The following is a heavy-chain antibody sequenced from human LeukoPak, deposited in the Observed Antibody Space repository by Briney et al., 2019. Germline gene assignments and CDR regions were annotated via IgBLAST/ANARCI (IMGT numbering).Heavy chain of an antibody. CDR2: IKQDGSEK. CDR3: ASSYYDFWSGYHDAFDI. D-gene: IGHD3-3*01. V-gene: IGHV3-7*01. J-gene: IGHJ3*02. Sequence: GGSLRLSCAASGFTFSSYWMSWVRQTPGKGLEWVANIKQDGSEKYYVDSVKGRFTISRDNAKNSLYLQMNSLRAEDTAVYYCASSYYDFWSGYHDAFDIWGQGTMVTVSS. CDR1: GFTFSSYW.